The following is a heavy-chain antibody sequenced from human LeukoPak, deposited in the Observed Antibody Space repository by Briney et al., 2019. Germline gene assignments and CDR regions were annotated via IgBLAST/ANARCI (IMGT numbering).Heavy chain of an antibody. CDR2: ISNSGNHL. V-gene: IGHV3-21*05. CDR1: GFTFSSYA. CDR3: AKDAY. Sequence: GGSLRLSCAASGFTFSSYAMSWVRQAPGKGLEWVSYISNSGNHLSYADSVKGRFTISRDNAKNSLYLQMNSLRAEDTAMYYCAKDAYWGQGTLVTVSS. J-gene: IGHJ4*02.